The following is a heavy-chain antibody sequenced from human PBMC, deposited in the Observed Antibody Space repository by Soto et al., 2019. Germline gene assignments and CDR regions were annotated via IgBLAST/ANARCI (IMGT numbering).Heavy chain of an antibody. CDR2: IWYDGSNK. D-gene: IGHD6-13*01. V-gene: IGHV3-33*01. J-gene: IGHJ5*02. CDR1: GFTFSSYG. CDR3: ARSGSTGTRLFCFEP. Sequence: GGSLRLSCAASGFTFSSYGMHWVRQAPGKGLEWVAVIWYDGSNKYYADSVKGRFTISRDNSKNTLYLQMNSLRAEDTAVYYCARSGSTGTRLFCFEPWGQGTLVPVSS.